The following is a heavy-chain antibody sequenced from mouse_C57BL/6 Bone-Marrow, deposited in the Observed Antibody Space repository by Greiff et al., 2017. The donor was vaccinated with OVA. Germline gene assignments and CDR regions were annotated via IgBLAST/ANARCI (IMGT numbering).Heavy chain of an antibody. D-gene: IGHD1-1*01. Sequence: EVQLQESGGDLVKPGGSLKLSCAASGFTFSSYGMSWVRQTPDKRLEWVATISSGGSYTYYPDSVKGRFTISRDNAKNTLYLQMSSLKSEDTAMYYCARTYGRFDYWGQGTTLTVSS. CDR1: GFTFSSYG. V-gene: IGHV5-6*01. CDR2: ISSGGSYT. J-gene: IGHJ2*01. CDR3: ARTYGRFDY.